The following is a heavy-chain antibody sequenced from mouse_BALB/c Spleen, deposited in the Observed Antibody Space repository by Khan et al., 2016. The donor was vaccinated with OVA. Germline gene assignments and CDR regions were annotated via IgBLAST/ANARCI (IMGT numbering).Heavy chain of an antibody. CDR3: ARYSYVYVVTN. V-gene: IGHV2-2*01. Sequence: QVQLKQSGPGLVQPSQSLSITCTVSGFSLNTYGIHWIRQSQGKGLEWLGVIRSGGSTDYNGAFISRLSITKDNSKSQVFFKMNSLQADDTAMYYSARYSYVYVVTNWGQGTPVTVSA. J-gene: IGHJ3*01. D-gene: IGHD1-1*02. CDR1: GFSLNTYG. CDR2: IRSGGST.